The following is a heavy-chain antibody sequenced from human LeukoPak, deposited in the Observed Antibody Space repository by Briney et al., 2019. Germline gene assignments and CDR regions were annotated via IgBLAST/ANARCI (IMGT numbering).Heavy chain of an antibody. V-gene: IGHV1-69*05. Sequence: GASLKVSCKASVGTFSSYAISWVRQAPGQRREWRGGIIPIFGTANNTQKFQDRVTITTNESTSTAYMELSSMRCEDNAVYYCARDNYAGANWFDLWGQGTLVTVSS. CDR1: VGTFSSYA. CDR2: IIPIFGTA. D-gene: IGHD1-7*01. J-gene: IGHJ5*02. CDR3: ARDNYAGANWFDL.